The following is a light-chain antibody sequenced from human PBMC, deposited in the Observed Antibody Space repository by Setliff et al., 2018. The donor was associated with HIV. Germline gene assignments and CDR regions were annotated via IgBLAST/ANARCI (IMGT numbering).Light chain of an antibody. Sequence: QSVLTQPRSVSGSPGQSVTISCTTTSTDVGGYGSVPWYQQLPGKAPKLMIYDVNKRPSGIPDRFSGSKSGNAASLTISGLQAADEADYYCCSYGGPSTFYVFGTGTKVTVL. J-gene: IGLJ1*01. CDR1: STDVGGYGS. CDR3: CSYGGPSTFYV. CDR2: DVN. V-gene: IGLV2-11*01.